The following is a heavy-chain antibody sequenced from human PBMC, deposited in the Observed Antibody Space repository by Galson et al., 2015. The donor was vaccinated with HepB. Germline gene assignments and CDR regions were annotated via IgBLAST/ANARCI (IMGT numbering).Heavy chain of an antibody. J-gene: IGHJ5*02. CDR1: GFTFSDAW. CDR3: YREGA. V-gene: IGHV3-15*01. Sequence: SLRLSCAASGFTFSDAWMSWVRQAPGKGLEWVGRIKSSIDGGTTDYAAPVKGRFIVSRDDSKNTLYLQMNSLKTEDTAVYYCYREGAWGQGPLVTVSS. CDR2: IKSSIDGGTT.